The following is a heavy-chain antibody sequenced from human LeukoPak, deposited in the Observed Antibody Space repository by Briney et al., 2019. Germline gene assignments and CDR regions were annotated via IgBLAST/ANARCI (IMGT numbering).Heavy chain of an antibody. V-gene: IGHV1-46*01. J-gene: IGHJ4*02. CDR2: SNPSGDST. D-gene: IGHD1-1*01. CDR1: GYTFTNYY. CDR3: ARWTTTFLDY. Sequence: ASVKVSCKASGYTFTNYYIHWVRQAPGHGLEWLGISNPSGDSTNYAQKFQGRVTMTRDTSTSTVYTDLSSLRSEDTAVYYCARWTTTFLDYWGQGTLVTVSS.